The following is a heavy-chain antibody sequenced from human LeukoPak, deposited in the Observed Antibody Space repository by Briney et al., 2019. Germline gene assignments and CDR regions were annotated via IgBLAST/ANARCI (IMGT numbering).Heavy chain of an antibody. CDR2: ISGNSENT. CDR1: GFSFSSYA. V-gene: IGHV3-23*01. Sequence: GESLRLSCATSGFSFSSYAMNWVRQAPGRGLEWVSGISGNSENTYYADFVKGRFTISRDTSKNTLYLQMNSLRAEDTAVYYCAKEGYSTSSGYFDCWGQGTLVTVSS. D-gene: IGHD6-6*01. J-gene: IGHJ4*02. CDR3: AKEGYSTSSGYFDC.